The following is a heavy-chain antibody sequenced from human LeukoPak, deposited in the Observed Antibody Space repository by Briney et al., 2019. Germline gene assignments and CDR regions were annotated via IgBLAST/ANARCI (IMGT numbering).Heavy chain of an antibody. CDR1: GLTFSNYA. CDR2: ISDDGSRQ. CDR3: VKDRTGTYTLDY. V-gene: IGHV3-30-3*01. D-gene: IGHD3-10*01. J-gene: IGHJ4*02. Sequence: GRSLRLSCAATGLTFSNYAIHWGRQAPGKGLEWVAFISDDGSRQHYADSVKGRFTISRDNSKNTLNLQMNSLRAEDTAVYYCVKDRTGTYTLDYWGQGTLVTVSS.